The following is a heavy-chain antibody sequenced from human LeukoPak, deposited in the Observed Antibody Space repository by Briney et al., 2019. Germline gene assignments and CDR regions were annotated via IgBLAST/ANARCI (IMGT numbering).Heavy chain of an antibody. Sequence: GGSLRLSCAASGFTFSSYWMSWARQAPGKGLEWVANIKQDGSEKYYVDSVKGRFTISRDNAKNSLYLQMNSLRAEDTAVYYCARERVKVYYYDSSGYYYDYWGRGTLVTVSS. CDR2: IKQDGSEK. CDR1: GFTFSSYW. J-gene: IGHJ4*02. D-gene: IGHD3-22*01. V-gene: IGHV3-7*01. CDR3: ARERVKVYYYDSSGYYYDY.